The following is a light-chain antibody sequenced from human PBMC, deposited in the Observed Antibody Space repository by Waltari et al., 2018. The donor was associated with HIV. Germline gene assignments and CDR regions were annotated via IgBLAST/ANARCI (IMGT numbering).Light chain of an antibody. V-gene: IGKV3-20*01. CDR3: QQYDTSPWT. Sequence: EFVLTQSPGTLSLSPGERATLSCRASQSVSSNYLAWYQQKPGQAPRLLMYGASSRATSIPDRFSGGGSGTDFTLTISRLEPEDFAVYFCQQYDTSPWTFGQGTKVEIK. CDR1: QSVSSNY. CDR2: GAS. J-gene: IGKJ1*01.